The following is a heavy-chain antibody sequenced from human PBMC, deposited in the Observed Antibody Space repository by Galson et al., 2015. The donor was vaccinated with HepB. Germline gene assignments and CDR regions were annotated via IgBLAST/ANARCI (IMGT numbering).Heavy chain of an antibody. D-gene: IGHD1-26*01. CDR2: ISSSRSSI. CDR1: GFIFSSYN. Sequence: SLRLSCAASGFIFSSYNMNWVRQTPGKGLEWVSSISSSRSSIYYADSVKGRFTISRDNAKKSLYLQMNSLRDEDTAVYYCARDRVGATIGWYFDLWGRGTLVTVSS. CDR3: ARDRVGATIGWYFDL. V-gene: IGHV3-21*01. J-gene: IGHJ2*01.